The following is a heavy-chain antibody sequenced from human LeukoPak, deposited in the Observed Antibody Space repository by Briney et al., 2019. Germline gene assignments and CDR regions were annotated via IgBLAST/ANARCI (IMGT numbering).Heavy chain of an antibody. J-gene: IGHJ4*02. D-gene: IGHD2-2*01. CDR3: ARRNYCSSTSCYRGALGY. CDR1: GGSISSSSYY. V-gene: IGHV4-39*07. CDR2: IYYSGST. Sequence: SETLSLTCTVSGGSISSSSYYWGWIRQPPGKGLEWIGSIYYSGSTNYNPSLKSRVTISVDTSKNQFSLKLSSVTAADTAVYYCARRNYCSSTSCYRGALGYWGQGTLVTVSS.